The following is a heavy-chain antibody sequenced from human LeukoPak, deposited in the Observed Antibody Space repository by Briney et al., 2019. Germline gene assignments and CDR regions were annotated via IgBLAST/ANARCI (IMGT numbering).Heavy chain of an antibody. CDR1: GFTFSSYS. CDR3: ASLVVVMARGAFDI. Sequence: GESLRLSCAASGFTFSSYSMNWVRQAPGKGLEWVSSISSSSRYIYYADSVKGRFTISRDNAKNSLYLQMNSLRAEDTAVYYCASLVVVMARGAFDIWGQGTMVTVSS. J-gene: IGHJ3*02. CDR2: ISSSSRYI. D-gene: IGHD3-22*01. V-gene: IGHV3-21*01.